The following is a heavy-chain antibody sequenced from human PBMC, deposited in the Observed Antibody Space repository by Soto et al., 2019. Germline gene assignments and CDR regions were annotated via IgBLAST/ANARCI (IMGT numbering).Heavy chain of an antibody. CDR3: ARAGPRFRYYGEYHDAFDI. V-gene: IGHV4-30-4*01. CDR1: GGSISSGDYY. D-gene: IGHD4-17*01. Sequence: SETLSLTCTVSGGSISSGDYYWSWIRQPPGKGLEWIGYIHYSGSTYYNPSLKSRVTISVDTSKNQFSLKLSSVTAADTAVYYCARAGPRFRYYGEYHDAFDIWGQGTMVTVSS. J-gene: IGHJ3*02. CDR2: IHYSGST.